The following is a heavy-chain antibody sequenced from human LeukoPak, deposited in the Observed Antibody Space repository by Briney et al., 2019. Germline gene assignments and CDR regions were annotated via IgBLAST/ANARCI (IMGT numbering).Heavy chain of an antibody. Sequence: GGSLRLSCAASGFTLSDYYMSWIRQAPGKGLEWVSYISSSGSTIYYADSVKGRFTISRDNAKNSLYLQMNSLRAEDTAVYYCARVSANYQLPTDYWGQGTLVTVSS. V-gene: IGHV3-11*01. D-gene: IGHD2-2*01. J-gene: IGHJ4*02. CDR1: GFTLSDYY. CDR3: ARVSANYQLPTDY. CDR2: ISSSGSTI.